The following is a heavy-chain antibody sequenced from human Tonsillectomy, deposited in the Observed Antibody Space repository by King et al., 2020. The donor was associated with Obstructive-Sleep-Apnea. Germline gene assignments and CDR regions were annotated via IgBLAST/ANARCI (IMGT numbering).Heavy chain of an antibody. CDR2: ISYDGSNK. CDR1: GFTFSSYT. V-gene: IGHV3-30-3*01. D-gene: IGHD3-3*01. J-gene: IGHJ4*02. Sequence: VQLVESGGGVVQPGRSLRLSCAASGFTFSSYTMHWVRQAPGKGLEWVAVISYDGSNKYYADSVKGPFTLSRDNSKNTLYLQMNSLRAEDTAVYYSARCPGGSSGSDFDYWGQGTLVTVSS. CDR3: ARCPGGSSGSDFDY.